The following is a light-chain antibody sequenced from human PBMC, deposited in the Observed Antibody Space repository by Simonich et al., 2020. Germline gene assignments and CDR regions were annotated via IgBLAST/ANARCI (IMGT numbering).Light chain of an antibody. CDR2: WAT. CDR1: QSFLYSSNNKNY. CDR3: QQYYSTPFT. J-gene: IGKJ3*01. Sequence: DIVMTQSPDSLAVSLGERATINCKSSQSFLYSSNNKNYLAWYQQKPGQPPKLLNYWATTRESGGPDRFSGSGSGTDFTLTISSLQAEDVTVYYCQQYYSTPFTFGPGTKVDIK. V-gene: IGKV4-1*01.